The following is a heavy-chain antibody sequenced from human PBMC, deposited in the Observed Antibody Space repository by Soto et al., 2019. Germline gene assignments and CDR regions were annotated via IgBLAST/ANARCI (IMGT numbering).Heavy chain of an antibody. CDR2: ISKDGDWT. CDR3: TKAQYCRGGSCFLLES. V-gene: IGHV3-43D*04. Sequence: EVQLVESGGDVVHPGGSLRLSCAASGFTFDDYAMPWVRQVPGKGLEWVSIISKDGDWTHYADSVKGRFTISRDNNTNTILLQMNGLRPEDTALYYYTKAQYCRGGSCFLLESWGQGTLVTVSS. D-gene: IGHD2-15*01. J-gene: IGHJ5*02. CDR1: GFTFDDYA.